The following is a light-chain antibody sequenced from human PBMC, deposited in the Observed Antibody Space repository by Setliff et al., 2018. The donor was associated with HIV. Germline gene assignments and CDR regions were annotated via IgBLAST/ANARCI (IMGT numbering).Light chain of an antibody. J-gene: IGLJ1*01. V-gene: IGLV2-14*01. Sequence: QSVLTQPASVSGSPGQSITISCTGTSSDVGGYNYVSWYQHHPGKAPQLMIYEVSNRPSGVSSRFSGSKSGNTASLTISGLQAEDEADYYCSSYTYTSTPVFGTGTKVTVL. CDR3: SSYTYTSTPV. CDR1: SSDVGGYNY. CDR2: EVS.